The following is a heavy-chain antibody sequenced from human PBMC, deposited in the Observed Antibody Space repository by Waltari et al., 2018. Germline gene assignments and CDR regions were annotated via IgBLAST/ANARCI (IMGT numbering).Heavy chain of an antibody. CDR2: LYHGGST. D-gene: IGHD2-15*01. Sequence: QEQLQESGPGLVKPSETLSLPCAVPGYSISSGYYWGWSRQHPGKGREWMGSLYHGGSTYYNPSLKSRVTISVDTSKNQFSLKLSSVTAADTAVYYCAAYCSGGSCHYAFDIWGQGTMVTVSS. V-gene: IGHV4-38-2*01. J-gene: IGHJ3*02. CDR1: GYSISSGYY. CDR3: AAYCSGGSCHYAFDI.